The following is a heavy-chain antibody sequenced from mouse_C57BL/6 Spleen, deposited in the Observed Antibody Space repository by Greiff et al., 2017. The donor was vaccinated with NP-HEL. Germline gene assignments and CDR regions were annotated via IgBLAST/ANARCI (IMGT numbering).Heavy chain of an antibody. CDR2: ISPGDGDT. D-gene: IGHD5-5*01. CDR1: GFAFSSSW. V-gene: IGHV1-82*01. J-gene: IGHJ4*01. CDR3: ARAYLYDMDY. Sequence: QVQLQQSGPELVKPGASVKISCKASGFAFSSSWMNWVKQRPGKGLEWIGRISPGDGDTNYTGKFKGKATLTADTSSSTAYMQLSSLTSEDSAVYFCARAYLYDMDYWGQGTSVTVAS.